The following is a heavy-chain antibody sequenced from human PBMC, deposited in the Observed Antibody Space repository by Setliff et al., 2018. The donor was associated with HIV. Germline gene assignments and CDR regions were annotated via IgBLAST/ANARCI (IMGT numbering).Heavy chain of an antibody. V-gene: IGHV4-39*01. D-gene: IGHD1-26*01. CDR3: ASGEDSGTYGEPYDS. CDR1: GDSIISSRNF. J-gene: IGHJ4*02. Sequence: SLTCTVSGDSIISSRNFWGWIRQPPGKGLEWIGNIHSSGSTYYNPSLKRRVFISVDLSINQFSLKLHSVTAADTAVYYCASGEDSGTYGEPYDSWGQGALVTVSS. CDR2: IHSSGST.